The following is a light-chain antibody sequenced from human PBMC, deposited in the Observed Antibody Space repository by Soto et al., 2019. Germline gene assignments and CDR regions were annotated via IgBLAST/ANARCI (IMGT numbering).Light chain of an antibody. CDR2: DDN. CDR3: ATLGANLRV. V-gene: IGLV1-51*01. J-gene: IGLJ3*02. CDR1: SSNIGDHY. Sequence: QSVLTQPPSVSGAPGQKVIISCSGSSSNIGDHYVFWYQQFQGTAPRLLIYDDNKRPPGIPDRFSDSKSATSATLGITGLQTVDEADYCCATLGANLRVFGGGTKLTVL.